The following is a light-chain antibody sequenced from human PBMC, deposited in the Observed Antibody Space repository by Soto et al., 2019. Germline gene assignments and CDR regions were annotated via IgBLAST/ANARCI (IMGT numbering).Light chain of an antibody. CDR3: QQYRSRPRT. Sequence: EIVLTQSPAPLSLSPGERVILSCRASQSVDIRFARYPPTPGQAPRLLLYGASTRATDMPGTFSGRGSGTEFTLTITSLRPEAFGVYSCQQYRSRPRTFGQGTKVDIK. V-gene: IGKV3-15*01. CDR2: GAS. CDR1: QSVDIR. J-gene: IGKJ1*01.